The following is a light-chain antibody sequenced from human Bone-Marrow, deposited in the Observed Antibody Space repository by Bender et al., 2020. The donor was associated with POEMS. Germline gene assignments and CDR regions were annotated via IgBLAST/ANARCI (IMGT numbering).Light chain of an antibody. CDR1: SSDVGDYNY. Sequence: QSALTQPPSASGSPGQSVTISCTGTSSDVGDYNYVSWYQQSPGKAPKLIIFEGSERPSGVSNRFSGSKSGNTASLAISDIQSEDEGDYYCSSWDDSLSGWVFGGGTKLTVL. J-gene: IGLJ3*02. CDR3: SSWDDSLSGWV. CDR2: EGS. V-gene: IGLV2-8*01.